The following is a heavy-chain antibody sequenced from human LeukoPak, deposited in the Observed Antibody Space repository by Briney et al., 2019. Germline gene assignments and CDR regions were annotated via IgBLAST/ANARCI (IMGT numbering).Heavy chain of an antibody. D-gene: IGHD6-13*01. V-gene: IGHV3-48*03. CDR2: ISSSGNTI. J-gene: IGHJ4*02. Sequence: PGGSLRLSCAASGFTFSSYEMNWVRQAPGKGLEWLSYISSSGNTIYYADSVKGRFTISRDNAKNTLYLQMNSLRAEDTAVYYCARVGVLEGAAAAFDYWGRGILVTVSS. CDR3: ARVGVLEGAAAAFDY. CDR1: GFTFSSYE.